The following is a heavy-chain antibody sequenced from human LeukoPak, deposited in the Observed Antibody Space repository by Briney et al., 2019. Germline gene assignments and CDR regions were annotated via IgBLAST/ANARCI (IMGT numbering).Heavy chain of an antibody. V-gene: IGHV1-2*02. Sequence: ASVKVSCKASGYTFTSYYMHWVRQAPGQGLEWMGWINPKSGGTNYAQKFQGRVTMTRDTSIGTAYMELSRLRSDDTAVYYCARDRNYYGSGSYSESNWFDPWGQGTLVTVSS. J-gene: IGHJ5*02. D-gene: IGHD3-10*01. CDR2: INPKSGGT. CDR1: GYTFTSYY. CDR3: ARDRNYYGSGSYSESNWFDP.